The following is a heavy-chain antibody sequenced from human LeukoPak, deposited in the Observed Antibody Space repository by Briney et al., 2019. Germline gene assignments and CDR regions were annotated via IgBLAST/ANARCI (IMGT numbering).Heavy chain of an antibody. D-gene: IGHD5-18*01. CDR1: GYTFTSYD. J-gene: IGHJ4*02. CDR3: ARFGYSYGYGYFDY. V-gene: IGHV1-8*01. CDR2: MNPNSGNT. Sequence: GASVKVSCKASGYTFTSYDINWVRQATGQGLEWMGWMNPNSGNTGYAQKFQGRVTMTRNTSISTAYMELSSLRSEDTAVYYCARFGYSYGYGYFDYWGQGTLVTVSS.